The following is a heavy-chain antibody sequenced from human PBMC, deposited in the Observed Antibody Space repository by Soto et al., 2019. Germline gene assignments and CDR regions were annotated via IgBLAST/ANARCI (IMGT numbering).Heavy chain of an antibody. Sequence: PSQTLSLTCALSVDSVSSNSAAWNWIRQSPSRGLEWLGRTYYRSKWYNDYAVSVKSRITINPDTSKNQFSLQPNSVTPEDTAVYYCARESIAAAGTFSRYNWFDPWGQGTLVNVSS. CDR1: VDSVSSNSAA. V-gene: IGHV6-1*01. D-gene: IGHD6-13*01. CDR3: ARESIAAAGTFSRYNWFDP. J-gene: IGHJ5*02. CDR2: TYYRSKWYN.